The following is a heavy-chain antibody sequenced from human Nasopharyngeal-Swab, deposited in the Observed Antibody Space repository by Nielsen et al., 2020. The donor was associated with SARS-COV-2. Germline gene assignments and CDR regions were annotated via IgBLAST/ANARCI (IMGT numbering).Heavy chain of an antibody. CDR1: GFTFNNYN. Sequence: GGSLRLSCAASGFTFNNYNFNWVRQAPGKGLEWVANIKQDGSELYYVDSVKGRFTISRDNAKNSLSLQMNSLRAEDTAVYYCARDRTDYDFWSHYYTYYLDFWSQGTLVTVSS. D-gene: IGHD3-3*01. CDR2: IKQDGSEL. CDR3: ARDRTDYDFWSHYYTYYLDF. J-gene: IGHJ4*02. V-gene: IGHV3-7*01.